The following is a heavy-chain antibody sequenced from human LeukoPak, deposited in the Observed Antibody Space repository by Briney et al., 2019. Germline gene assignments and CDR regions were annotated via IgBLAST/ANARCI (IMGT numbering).Heavy chain of an antibody. CDR3: ARELRGYSYGYSDY. CDR1: GGSISSGDYY. J-gene: IGHJ4*02. CDR2: IYYSGST. V-gene: IGHV4-30-4*01. Sequence: SQTLSITCTVSGGSISSGDYYWSWIRQPPGKGLEWIGYIYYSGSTYYNPSLKSRVTISVDTSKNQFSLKLSSVTAADTAVYYCARELRGYSYGYSDYWGQGTLVTVSS. D-gene: IGHD5-18*01.